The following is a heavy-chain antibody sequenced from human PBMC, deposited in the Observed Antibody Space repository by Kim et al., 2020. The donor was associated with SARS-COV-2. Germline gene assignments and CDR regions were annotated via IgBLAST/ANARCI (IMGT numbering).Heavy chain of an antibody. Sequence: SETLTLTCAVSGGSISSSNWWSWVRQPPGKGLGWIGEIYHSGSTNYNPSLKSRVTISVDKSKNQFSLKLSSVTAADTAVYYCASSYSSGWPSDYWGQGTLVTVSS. CDR3: ASSYSSGWPSDY. CDR2: IYHSGST. D-gene: IGHD6-19*01. V-gene: IGHV4-4*02. CDR1: GGSISSSNW. J-gene: IGHJ4*02.